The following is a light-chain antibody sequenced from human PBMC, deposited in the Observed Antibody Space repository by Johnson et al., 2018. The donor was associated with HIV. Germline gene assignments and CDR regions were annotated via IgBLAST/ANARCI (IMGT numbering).Light chain of an antibody. Sequence: QSVLTQPPSVSAAPGQKVTISCSGSSSNIENNYVSWYQQLPGTAPKLLIYEDNRRPSGTPDRFSGSKSGTSASLAISGLQAEDEADYYCAAWDDSLYVFGTGTKVTVL. CDR1: SSNIENNY. J-gene: IGLJ1*01. CDR2: EDN. CDR3: AAWDDSLYV. V-gene: IGLV1-51*02.